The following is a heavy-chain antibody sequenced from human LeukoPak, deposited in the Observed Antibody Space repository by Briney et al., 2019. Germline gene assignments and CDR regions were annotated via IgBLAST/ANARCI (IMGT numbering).Heavy chain of an antibody. J-gene: IGHJ6*03. CDR2: MNPNSGNT. Sequence: ASVKVSCKASGYTFTSYDINWVRQATGQGLEWMGWMNPNSGNTGYAQKFQGRVTMTRNTSISTAYMELSSLRSEGTAVYYCARALSSVYYYYYMDVWGKGTTVTVSS. CDR3: ARALSSVYYYYYMDV. CDR1: GYTFTSYD. V-gene: IGHV1-8*01. D-gene: IGHD2/OR15-2a*01.